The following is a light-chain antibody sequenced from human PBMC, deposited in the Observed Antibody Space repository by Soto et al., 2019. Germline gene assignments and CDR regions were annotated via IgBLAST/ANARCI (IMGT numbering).Light chain of an antibody. V-gene: IGLV3-21*02. CDR1: KVGSKN. Sequence: SYDLTQPASVSVAPGQTARITCGGNKVGSKNMNWYQQKSGQAPVLVVYDDDDRPAGIPDRFSGSSSGDTATLTISRVEAGDEADYYCQVWDNSADHQGVFGSGTKV. J-gene: IGLJ1*01. CDR3: QVWDNSADHQGV. CDR2: DDD.